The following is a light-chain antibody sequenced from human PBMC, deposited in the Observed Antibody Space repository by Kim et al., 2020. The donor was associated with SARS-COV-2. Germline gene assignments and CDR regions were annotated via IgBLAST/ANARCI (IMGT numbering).Light chain of an antibody. Sequence: SSWLAWYQQKPGKAPKVLIYEASSLESGAPSRFSGSGSGTEFTLTISSLQPDDFATYYCQQYNSYSPYTFGQGTKLEI. CDR1: SSW. CDR2: EAS. CDR3: QQYNSYSPYT. J-gene: IGKJ2*01. V-gene: IGKV1-5*03.